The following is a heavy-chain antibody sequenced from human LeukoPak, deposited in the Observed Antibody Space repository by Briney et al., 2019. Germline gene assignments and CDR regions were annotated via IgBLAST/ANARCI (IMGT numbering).Heavy chain of an antibody. CDR2: ISGGGHST. D-gene: IGHD3-16*01. V-gene: IGHV3-23*01. CDR1: GFTFSTYD. Sequence: GGSLSLSCVASGFTFSTYDMAWVPQAPGKGLDFVSAISGGGHSTAYTDPVRGRFTISRDHSKNTVYLQMTSLRAEDTAADYCAKRGETEGTRSFDSGGQGNLVTVSA. CDR3: AKRGETEGTRSFDS. J-gene: IGHJ4*02.